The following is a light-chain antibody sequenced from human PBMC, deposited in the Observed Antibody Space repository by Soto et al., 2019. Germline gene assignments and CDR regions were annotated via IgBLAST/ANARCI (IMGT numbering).Light chain of an antibody. Sequence: DIQMTQSPSSLSASVGDRVTITCRASQGISIYLAWYQQKPGKVPKFLIYGASTLQSEVPSRFSGSGSGTDFTLTITSLQAEDVATYYCQTYYSGLFTFGPGTKVDIK. CDR2: GAS. V-gene: IGKV1-27*01. CDR3: QTYYSGLFT. CDR1: QGISIY. J-gene: IGKJ3*01.